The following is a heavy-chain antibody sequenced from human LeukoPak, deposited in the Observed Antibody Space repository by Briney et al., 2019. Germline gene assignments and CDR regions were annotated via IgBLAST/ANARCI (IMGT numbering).Heavy chain of an antibody. J-gene: IGHJ6*03. D-gene: IGHD2-2*01. V-gene: IGHV3-23*01. CDR3: AKIGCSSTSCYAFYYYYMDV. CDR1: GFTFSNYG. CDR2: ITGSGSST. Sequence: PGGSLRLSCAASGFTFSNYGMAWVRQVPGKGLEWVSAITGSGSSTYYADSVRGRFTISRDNSKNTLYLQMNSLRAEDTAVYYCAKIGCSSTSCYAFYYYYMDVWGKGTTVTVSS.